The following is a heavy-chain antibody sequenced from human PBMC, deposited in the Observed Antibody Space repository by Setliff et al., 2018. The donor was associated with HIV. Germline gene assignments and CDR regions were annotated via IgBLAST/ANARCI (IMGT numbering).Heavy chain of an antibody. D-gene: IGHD6-13*01. Sequence: SGPTLVNPTQTLTLTCTFSGFSLSTSGAAVGWIRQPPGRALEWLAILYWDDDKRYTPSLNNRLTITKGTSKNQVVLTMTNVDPVDTATYFCARRAGSSWFRFYFDYWGQGALVTVSS. CDR3: ARRAGSSWFRFYFDY. CDR2: LYWDDDK. J-gene: IGHJ4*02. CDR1: GFSLSTSGAA. V-gene: IGHV2-5*02.